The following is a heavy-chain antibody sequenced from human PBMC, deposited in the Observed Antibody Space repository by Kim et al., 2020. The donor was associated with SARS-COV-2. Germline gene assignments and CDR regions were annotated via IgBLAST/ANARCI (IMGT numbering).Heavy chain of an antibody. D-gene: IGHD3-22*01. CDR1: GGTFSSYA. J-gene: IGHJ5*02. V-gene: IGHV1-69*13. CDR2: IIPIFGTA. Sequence: SVKVSCKASGGTFSSYAISWVRQAPGQGLEWMGGIIPIFGTANYAQKFQGRVTITADESTSTAYMELSSLRSEDAAVYYCARELNGNYYDILFDPWGQGTLVTVSS. CDR3: ARELNGNYYDILFDP.